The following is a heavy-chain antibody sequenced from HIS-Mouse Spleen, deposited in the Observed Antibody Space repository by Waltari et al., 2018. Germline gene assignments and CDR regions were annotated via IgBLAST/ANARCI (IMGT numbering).Heavy chain of an antibody. CDR3: ARDVRANYDY. CDR2: IYYSGST. V-gene: IGHV4-39*07. Sequence: QLQLQESGPGLVKPSETLSLTCTVSGGSISRSSYYWGWIRQPPGKGLEWIGSIYYSGSTYYNPSLKSRVTISVDTSKNQFSLKLSSVTAADTAVYYCARDVRANYDYWGQGTLVTVSS. J-gene: IGHJ4*02. D-gene: IGHD5-12*01. CDR1: GGSISRSSYY.